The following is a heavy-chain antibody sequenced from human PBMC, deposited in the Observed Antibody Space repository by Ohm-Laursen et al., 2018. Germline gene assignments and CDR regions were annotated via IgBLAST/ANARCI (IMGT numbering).Heavy chain of an antibody. J-gene: IGHJ4*02. CDR1: GFTFSDYY. CDR3: TTYSSGWDDYYFDY. V-gene: IGHV3-49*03. Sequence: SLRLSCSASGFTFSDYYMSWIRQAPGKGLEWVGFIRSKAYGGTTEYAASVKGRFTISRDDSKSIAYLQMNSLKTEDTAVYYCTTYSSGWDDYYFDYWGQGTLVTVSS. D-gene: IGHD6-19*01. CDR2: IRSKAYGGTT.